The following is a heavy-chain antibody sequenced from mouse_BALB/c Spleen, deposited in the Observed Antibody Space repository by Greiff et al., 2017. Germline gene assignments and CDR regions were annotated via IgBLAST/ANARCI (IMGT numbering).Heavy chain of an antibody. CDR2: IDPENGDT. CDR1: GFNIKDYY. CDR3: NAGSSYWYFDV. Sequence: VQLQQSGAELVRSGASVKLSCTASGFNIKDYYMHWVKQRPEQGLEWIGWIDPENGDTEYAPKFQGKATMTADTSSNTAYLQLSSLTSEDTAVYYCNAGSSYWYFDVWGAGTTVTVSS. V-gene: IGHV14-4*02. J-gene: IGHJ1*01. D-gene: IGHD1-1*01.